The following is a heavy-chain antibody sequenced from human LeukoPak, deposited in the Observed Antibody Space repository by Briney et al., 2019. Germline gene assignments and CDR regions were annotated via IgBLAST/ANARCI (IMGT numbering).Heavy chain of an antibody. CDR1: GGSISSYY. CDR2: IYYSGST. Sequence: SETLSLTCTVSGGSISSYYWSWIRQPPGKGLEWIGYIYYSGSTNYNPSLKSRVTISVDTSKNQFSLKLSSVTAADTAVYYCATRIAAAGPLDYWGQGTLVTVSS. J-gene: IGHJ4*02. CDR3: ATRIAAAGPLDY. V-gene: IGHV4-59*12. D-gene: IGHD6-13*01.